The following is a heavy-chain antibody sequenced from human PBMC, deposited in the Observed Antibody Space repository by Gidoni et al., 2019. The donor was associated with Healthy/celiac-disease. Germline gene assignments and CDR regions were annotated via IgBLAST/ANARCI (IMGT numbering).Heavy chain of an antibody. D-gene: IGHD4-17*01. J-gene: IGHJ5*02. V-gene: IGHV4-30-2*01. Sequence: QLQLQESGSGLVKPSQTLSLTCAVSGASIRSGGYSWSWIRQPPGKGLEWIGYSHHSGSTYYNPSLKSRVTISVDRSKNQFSLKLSSVTAADTAVYYCARGFDYGGNWFDPWGQGTLVTVSS. CDR1: GASIRSGGYS. CDR3: ARGFDYGGNWFDP. CDR2: SHHSGST.